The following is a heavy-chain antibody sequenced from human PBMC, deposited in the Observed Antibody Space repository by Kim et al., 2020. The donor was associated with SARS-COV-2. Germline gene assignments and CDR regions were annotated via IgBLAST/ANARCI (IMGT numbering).Heavy chain of an antibody. CDR1: GFTFSSYA. Sequence: GGSLRLSCAASGFTFSSYAMSWVRQAPGKGLEWVSAISGSGGSTYYADSVKGRFTISRDNSKNTLYLQMNSLRAEDTAVYYCAKAPGYSSSWYYFDYWGQGTLVTVSS. D-gene: IGHD6-13*01. J-gene: IGHJ4*02. CDR2: ISGSGGST. CDR3: AKAPGYSSSWYYFDY. V-gene: IGHV3-23*01.